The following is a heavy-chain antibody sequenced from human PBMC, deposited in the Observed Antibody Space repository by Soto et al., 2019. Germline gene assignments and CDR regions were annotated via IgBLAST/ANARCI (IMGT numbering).Heavy chain of an antibody. D-gene: IGHD3-22*01. CDR1: GLTFSSYG. J-gene: IGHJ5*02. CDR2: IWYDGSNK. V-gene: IGHV3-33*01. Sequence: LRLSCAASGLTFSSYGMHWVRQAPGKGLEWVAVIWYDGSNKYYADSVKGRFTISRDNSKNTLYLQMNSLRAEDTAVYYCARASGYYQYNGFDPWGQGTLVTVSS. CDR3: ARASGYYQYNGFDP.